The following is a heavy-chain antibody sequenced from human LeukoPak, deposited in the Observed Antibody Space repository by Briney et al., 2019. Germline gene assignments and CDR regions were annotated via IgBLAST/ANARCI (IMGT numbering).Heavy chain of an antibody. Sequence: ASLKVSCKASGYTFTRYYVHWVRQAPGQGLEWMGIINPSGGSTTYAQKFQGRVTVTRDTSTSTVYMELSSLRSEDTAVYYCARSTVHLWIDYRGQGTLVTVSS. J-gene: IGHJ4*02. D-gene: IGHD1-1*01. CDR1: GYTFTRYY. CDR2: INPSGGST. CDR3: ARSTVHLWIDY. V-gene: IGHV1-46*01.